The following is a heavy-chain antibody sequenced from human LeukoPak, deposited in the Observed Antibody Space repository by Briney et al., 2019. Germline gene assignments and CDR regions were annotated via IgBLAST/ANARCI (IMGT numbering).Heavy chain of an antibody. CDR3: AGTSGYYYYYYMDV. CDR2: INPNSGGT. J-gene: IGHJ6*03. CDR1: GYTFTCYY. Sequence: GASVKVACKASGYTFTCYYMHWVRQAPGQGLEWMGWINPNSGGTNYAQKFQGRVTMTRDTSISTAYMELSRLRSDDTAVYYCAGTSGYYYYYYMDVWGKGTTVTVSS. D-gene: IGHD6-6*01. V-gene: IGHV1-2*02.